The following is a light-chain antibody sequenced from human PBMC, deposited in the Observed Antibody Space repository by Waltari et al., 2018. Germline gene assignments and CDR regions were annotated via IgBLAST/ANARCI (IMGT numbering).Light chain of an antibody. V-gene: IGKV3-20*01. Sequence: EIVLTKSPGTLSLSPGETATLSCRASKSVSRALAGYQQKPGQAPRLLIYDASTRATGIPDRFSGSGSGTYFSLTISRLEPEDFAVYYCQKYVRLPATFGQGTKVEIK. CDR3: QKYVRLPAT. CDR2: DAS. CDR1: KSVSRA. J-gene: IGKJ1*01.